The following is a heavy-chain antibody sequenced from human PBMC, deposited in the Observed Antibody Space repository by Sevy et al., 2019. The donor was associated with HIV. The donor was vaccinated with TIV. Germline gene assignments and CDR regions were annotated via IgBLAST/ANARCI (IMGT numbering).Heavy chain of an antibody. D-gene: IGHD3-10*01. CDR2: ISYDEAHK. CDR1: GFTFRTSG. V-gene: IGHV3-30*18. CDR3: AKDYSAGITMVRGAYRARGDYFDY. J-gene: IGHJ4*02. Sequence: GGSLRLSCVTSGFTFRTSGMHWVRQSPGKGLEWVAVISYDEAHKNYADSGKGRFSISKDNSKNTLYLQMSSLGTEDTAVYYWAKDYSAGITMVRGAYRARGDYFDYWGQGTQVTVSS.